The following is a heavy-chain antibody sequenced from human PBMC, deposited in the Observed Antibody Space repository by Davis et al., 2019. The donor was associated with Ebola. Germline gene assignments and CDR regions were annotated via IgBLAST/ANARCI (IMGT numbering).Heavy chain of an antibody. CDR2: ISYDGSNK. D-gene: IGHD2-2*01. CDR1: GFTFSSYA. J-gene: IGHJ4*02. V-gene: IGHV3-30-3*02. Sequence: GESLKISCAASGFTFSSYAMHWVRQAPGKGLEWVAVISYDGSNKYYADSVKGRFTISRDNSKNTLYLQMNSLRAEDTAVYYCAKFNCSSTSCLVGFDYWGQGTLVTVSS. CDR3: AKFNCSSTSCLVGFDY.